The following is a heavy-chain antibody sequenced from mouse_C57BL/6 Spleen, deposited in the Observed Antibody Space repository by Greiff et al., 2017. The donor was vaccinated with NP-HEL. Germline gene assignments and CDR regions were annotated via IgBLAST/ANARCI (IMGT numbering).Heavy chain of an antibody. J-gene: IGHJ1*03. Sequence: LQESGAELVRPGASVTLSCKASGYTFTDYEMHWVKQTPVHGLEWIGAIDPETGGTAYNQKFKGKAILTADKSSSTAYMELRSLTSYDSAVYYCTRAYGSSHWYFDVWGTGTTVTVSS. CDR3: TRAYGSSHWYFDV. D-gene: IGHD1-1*01. CDR1: GYTFTDYE. V-gene: IGHV1-15*01. CDR2: IDPETGGT.